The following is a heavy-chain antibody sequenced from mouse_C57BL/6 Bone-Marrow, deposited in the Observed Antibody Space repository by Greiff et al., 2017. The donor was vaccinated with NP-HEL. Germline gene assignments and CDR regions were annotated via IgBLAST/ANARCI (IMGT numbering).Heavy chain of an antibody. CDR1: GYTFTDYY. J-gene: IGHJ4*01. CDR3: ARRVTTVVAHDYYAMDY. CDR2: IGPGSGST. V-gene: IGHV1-77*01. D-gene: IGHD1-1*01. Sequence: QVQLQQSGAELVKPGASVKISCKASGYTFTDYYINWVKQRPGQGLEWIGKIGPGSGSTYYNEKFKGKATLTADKSSSTAYMQLSSLTSEDSAVYFCARRVTTVVAHDYYAMDYWGQGTSVTVSS.